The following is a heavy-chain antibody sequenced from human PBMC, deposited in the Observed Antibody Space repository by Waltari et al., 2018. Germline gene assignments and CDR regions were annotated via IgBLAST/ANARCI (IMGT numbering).Heavy chain of an antibody. Sequence: EVQLVESGGGLVQPGGSLRLSCAASGFTFSSYSMNWVRQAPGKGLEWVSYISSSSSTIYYADSVKGRFTISRDNAKNSLYLQMNSLRAEDTAVYYCARGGQIFGVVCPLDYWGQGTLVTVSS. D-gene: IGHD3-3*01. J-gene: IGHJ4*02. CDR3: ARGGQIFGVVCPLDY. CDR2: ISSSSSTI. V-gene: IGHV3-48*04. CDR1: GFTFSSYS.